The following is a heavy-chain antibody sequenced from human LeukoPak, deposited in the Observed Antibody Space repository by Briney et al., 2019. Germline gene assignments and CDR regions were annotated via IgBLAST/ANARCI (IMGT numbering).Heavy chain of an antibody. CDR2: INPNSGGT. Sequence: ASVKVSCKASGYTFTGYYMHWVRQAPGQGLEGMGRINPNSGGTNYAQKFQGRVTMTRDTSISTAYMELSRLRSDDTAVYYCARIPSWHHHPSYYFDYWGQGTLVTVSS. V-gene: IGHV1-2*06. D-gene: IGHD2-21*01. CDR1: GYTFTGYY. J-gene: IGHJ4*02. CDR3: ARIPSWHHHPSYYFDY.